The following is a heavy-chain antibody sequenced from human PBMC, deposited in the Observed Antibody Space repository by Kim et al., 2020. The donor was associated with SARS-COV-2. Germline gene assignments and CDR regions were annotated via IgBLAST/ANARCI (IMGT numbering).Heavy chain of an antibody. V-gene: IGHV3-66*01. CDR2: LYRDGNS. J-gene: IGHJ4*02. CDR1: GFTVSRNH. CDR3: ASPKPDY. Sequence: GGSLRLSCAASGFTVSRNHIIWVRQAPGKGLEWVSVLYRDGNSYYADSVKGRFTISRDNSKNTLYLQMNSLRGDDTAVYYCASPKPDYWGQGTLVTVSS.